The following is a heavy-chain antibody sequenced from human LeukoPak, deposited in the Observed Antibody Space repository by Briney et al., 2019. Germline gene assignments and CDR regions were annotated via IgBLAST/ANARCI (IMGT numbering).Heavy chain of an antibody. CDR2: TRYDGLSN. D-gene: IGHD5-24*01. CDR3: AKDHSARDAGY. J-gene: IGHJ4*02. CDR1: GFTFSSHG. V-gene: IGHV3-30*02. Sequence: AGGSLRLSCAASGFTFSSHGMHWIRQAPGKGLEWVAFTRYDGLSNYYADSVKGRFTISRDNSKKMVHLQMDSLRADDTAIYYCAKDHSARDAGYWGQGTLVTVSS.